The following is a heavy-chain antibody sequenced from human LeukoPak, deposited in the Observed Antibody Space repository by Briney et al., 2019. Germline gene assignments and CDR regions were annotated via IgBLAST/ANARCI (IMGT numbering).Heavy chain of an antibody. V-gene: IGHV3-48*03. Sequence: PGGSLRLSCAASGFTFSNYEMNWVRQAPGKGLEWVSYISNSGSTIYYADSVKGRFTIPRDNAKNSLYLQMNSLRAEDTAVYYCAKEGGYDILTGYYIDYWGQGTLVTVSS. D-gene: IGHD3-9*01. CDR1: GFTFSNYE. J-gene: IGHJ4*02. CDR3: AKEGGYDILTGYYIDY. CDR2: ISNSGSTI.